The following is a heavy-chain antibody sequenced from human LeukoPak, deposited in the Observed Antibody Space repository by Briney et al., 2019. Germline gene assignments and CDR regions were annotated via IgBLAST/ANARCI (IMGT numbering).Heavy chain of an antibody. V-gene: IGHV4-59*01. CDR3: AGSNGLVTTILPDY. J-gene: IGHJ4*02. D-gene: IGHD2-21*02. CDR2: IYYGGHA. CDR1: GGSISSYY. Sequence: PSETLSLTCTVSGGSISSYYWSWIRQPPGKGLEWIGYIYYGGHAVYNPSLKSRLSISLDTSKSQFSLNLNSVTTADTAVYYCAGSNGLVTTILPDYWGQGTLVTVSS.